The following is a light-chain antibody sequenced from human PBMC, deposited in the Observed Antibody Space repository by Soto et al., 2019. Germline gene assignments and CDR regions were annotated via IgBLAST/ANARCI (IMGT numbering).Light chain of an antibody. CDR1: QGISSY. V-gene: IGKV1-8*01. J-gene: IGKJ5*01. Sequence: AIRMTQSPSSFSASTGDRATITCRASQGISSYLAWYQQKPGKAPKLLIYAASTLQSGVTSRFSGSGSGPDFTLTISSLQPEDSATYFCQQLNSYPQTFGQGTRVEIK. CDR3: QQLNSYPQT. CDR2: AAS.